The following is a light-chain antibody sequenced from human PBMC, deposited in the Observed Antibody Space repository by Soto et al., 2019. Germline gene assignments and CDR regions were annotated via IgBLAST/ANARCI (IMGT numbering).Light chain of an antibody. CDR3: SSYTNRGTYV. CDR2: DVS. Sequence: QSALTQPASVSGSPGQSITISCTGSSSDVGGYNYVSWYRHLPGKAPELMIFDVSNRPSGLSDRFSGSKSGITASLTISGLQADDEADYYCSSYTNRGTYVCGTGTKVTVL. V-gene: IGLV2-14*03. J-gene: IGLJ1*01. CDR1: SSDVGGYNY.